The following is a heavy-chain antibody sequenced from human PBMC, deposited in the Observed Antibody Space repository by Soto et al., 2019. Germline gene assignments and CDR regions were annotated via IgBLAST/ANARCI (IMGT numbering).Heavy chain of an antibody. D-gene: IGHD3-16*02. J-gene: IGHJ4*02. CDR3: ERDDVDYDYVWGSYPREYFDY. V-gene: IGHV3-74*01. CDR2: INSDGSST. CDR1: GFTFSSYC. Sequence: GGSLSLSCAASGFTFSSYCMHWVRQAPGKGLVWVSRINSDGSSTSYADSVKGRFTISRDTAKNTLYLQMNSLRAEDTAVYYCERDDVDYDYVWGSYPREYFDYWGQGTLVTVSS.